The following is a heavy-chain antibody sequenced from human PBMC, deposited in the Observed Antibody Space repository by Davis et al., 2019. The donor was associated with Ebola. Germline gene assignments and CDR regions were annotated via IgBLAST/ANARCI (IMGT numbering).Heavy chain of an antibody. Sequence: GGSLRLSCAASGFTFSSYAMHWVRQAPGKGLEWVSTISGSGGSTFYADSVKGRFTISRDNSKNTLYLQMNSLRAEDTAVYYYAKDGDFWSGSRFDPWGQGTLVTVSS. CDR3: AKDGDFWSGSRFDP. J-gene: IGHJ5*02. V-gene: IGHV3-23*01. CDR1: GFTFSSYA. CDR2: ISGSGGST. D-gene: IGHD3-3*01.